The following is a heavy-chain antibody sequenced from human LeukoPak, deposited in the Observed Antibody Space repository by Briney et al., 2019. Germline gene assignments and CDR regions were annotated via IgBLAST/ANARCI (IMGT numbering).Heavy chain of an antibody. D-gene: IGHD3-22*01. J-gene: IGHJ4*02. CDR1: GFTISSYA. CDR2: ISGSGGST. Sequence: GGSLRLSCAASGFTISSYAMSWVRQAPGKGLEWVSAISGSGGSTYYADSVKGRFTISRDNSKNTLYLQMNSLRAEDTAVYYCAKTGATYYYDSSGYIDYWGQGTLVTVSS. V-gene: IGHV3-23*01. CDR3: AKTGATYYYDSSGYIDY.